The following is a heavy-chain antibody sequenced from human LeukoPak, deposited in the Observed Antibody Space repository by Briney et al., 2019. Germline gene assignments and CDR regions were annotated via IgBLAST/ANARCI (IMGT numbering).Heavy chain of an antibody. J-gene: IGHJ6*03. Sequence: SETLSLTCTVSGGSISSYFWTWIRQPPGKGLEWIGYIYYSGSTNYNPSLKSRVTISVDTSKNQFSLKLSSVTAADTAVYYCARSVEGYCRGGSCYNYYYYMDVWGKGTTVTVSS. V-gene: IGHV4-59*01. D-gene: IGHD2-15*01. CDR2: IYYSGST. CDR3: ARSVEGYCRGGSCYNYYYYMDV. CDR1: GGSISSYF.